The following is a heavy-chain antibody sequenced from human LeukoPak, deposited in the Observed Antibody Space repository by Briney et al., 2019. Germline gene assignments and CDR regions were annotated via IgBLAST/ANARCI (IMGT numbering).Heavy chain of an antibody. Sequence: GASVKVSCKASGYTFTSYGISWVRQAPGQGLEWMGWISAYNGNTNYAQKLQGRVTVTTDTSTRTAYMALRSLRSDDTAVYYCARVKVRGSYPGFDYWGQGTLVTVSS. CDR3: ARVKVRGSYPGFDY. J-gene: IGHJ4*02. V-gene: IGHV1-18*01. CDR2: ISAYNGNT. D-gene: IGHD1-26*01. CDR1: GYTFTSYG.